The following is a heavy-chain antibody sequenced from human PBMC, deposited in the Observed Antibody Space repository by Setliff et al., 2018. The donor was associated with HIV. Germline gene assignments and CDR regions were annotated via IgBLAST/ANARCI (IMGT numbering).Heavy chain of an antibody. CDR2: IYPIDSET. CDR1: GYNFNTYW. J-gene: IGHJ5*02. Sequence: GESLNISCKGFGYNFNTYWIAWVRQVPGKGLEWMGIIYPIDSETKYSPSFQGQVTISVDRSISTAYLQWNNLKASDSAIYYCARHPPRGYPKNWFDPWGQGTLVTVSS. CDR3: ARHPPRGYPKNWFDP. D-gene: IGHD3-16*02. V-gene: IGHV5-51*01.